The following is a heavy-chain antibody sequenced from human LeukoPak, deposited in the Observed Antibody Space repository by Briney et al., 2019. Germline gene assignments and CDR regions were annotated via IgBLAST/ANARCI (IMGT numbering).Heavy chain of an antibody. Sequence: ASVKVSCKASGYTFTSYDINWVRQATGQGLEWMGWMNPNSGNTGYAQKFQGRVTMTRNTSISTAYMELSSLRSEDTAVYYCATTRGGDYHYDSSGYWSYGYWGQGTLVTVSS. CDR2: MNPNSGNT. CDR3: ATTRGGDYHYDSSGYWSYGY. V-gene: IGHV1-8*01. CDR1: GYTFTSYD. J-gene: IGHJ4*02. D-gene: IGHD3-22*01.